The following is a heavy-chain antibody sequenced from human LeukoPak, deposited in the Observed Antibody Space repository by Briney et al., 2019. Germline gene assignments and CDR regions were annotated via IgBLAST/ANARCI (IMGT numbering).Heavy chain of an antibody. CDR3: VRSSGGIFDN. D-gene: IGHD6-19*01. CDR2: IKADGSEK. V-gene: IGHV3-7*01. Sequence: GGSLRLSCVTSGFTFSNYWMNWVRQAPGKGLEWVANIKADGSEKYYVDSVKGRFSISRDIPNNSVYLQMNSLRDEDTAVFYCVRSSGGIFDNWGQGILVTVSS. J-gene: IGHJ4*02. CDR1: GFTFSNYW.